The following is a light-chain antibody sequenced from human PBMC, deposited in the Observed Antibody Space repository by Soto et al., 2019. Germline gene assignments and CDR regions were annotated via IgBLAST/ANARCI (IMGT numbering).Light chain of an antibody. Sequence: DIQMTQSPSTLSGSVGDRVTITCRASQTISSWLAWYQQKSGTAPKLLIYKASTLQSGVPPRFSGSGSGTEFTLTISSLQSEDFAVYYCQQYNNWPPITFGQGTRLE. CDR3: QQYNNWPPIT. CDR1: QTISSW. V-gene: IGKV1-5*03. J-gene: IGKJ5*01. CDR2: KAS.